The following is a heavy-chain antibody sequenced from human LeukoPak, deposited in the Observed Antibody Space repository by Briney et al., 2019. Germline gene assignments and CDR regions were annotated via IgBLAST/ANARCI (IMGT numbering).Heavy chain of an antibody. CDR1: GYTFTSYG. V-gene: IGHV1-18*01. Sequence: ASVKVSCKASGYTFTSYGISWVRQAPGQGLEWMGWISAYNGNTNYAQKLQGRVTMTTDTSTSTAYMELRSLRSDDTAVYYCARDLEPLAPWPVGTNHAFDIWGQGTMVTVSS. CDR2: ISAYNGNT. J-gene: IGHJ3*02. D-gene: IGHD2-8*01. CDR3: ARDLEPLAPWPVGTNHAFDI.